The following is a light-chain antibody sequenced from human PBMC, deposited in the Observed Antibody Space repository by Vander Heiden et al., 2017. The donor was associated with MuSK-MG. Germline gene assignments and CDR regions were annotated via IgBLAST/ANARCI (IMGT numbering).Light chain of an antibody. J-gene: IGLJ3*02. CDR2: DVS. CDR1: SSDVGGYNY. CDR3: SSYTSSSTPCV. V-gene: IGLV2-14*01. Sequence: QSALTQPVSVSGSPGQSITLSCTGTSSDVGGYNYVSWYQQHPGKAPKLMIYDVSNRPSGVSNRFSGSKSGNTASLTISGLQAEEEADYYCSSYTSSSTPCVFGGGTKLTVL.